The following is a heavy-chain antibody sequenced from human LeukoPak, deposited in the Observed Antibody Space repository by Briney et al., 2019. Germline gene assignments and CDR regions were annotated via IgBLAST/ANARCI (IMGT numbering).Heavy chain of an antibody. CDR1: GGTFSSYA. V-gene: IGHV1-69*01. D-gene: IGHD3-10*01. CDR3: ARSMVHGVIISSPFDY. Sequence: SVKVSCKASGGTFSSYAISWMRQAPGQGLEWMGGIIPIFGTANYAQKFQGRVTITADESTSTAYMELSSLRSEDTAVYYCARSMVHGVIISSPFDYWGQGTLVTVSS. J-gene: IGHJ4*02. CDR2: IIPIFGTA.